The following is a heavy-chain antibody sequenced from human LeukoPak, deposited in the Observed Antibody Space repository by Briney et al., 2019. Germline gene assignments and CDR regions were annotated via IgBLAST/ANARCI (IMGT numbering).Heavy chain of an antibody. V-gene: IGHV3-74*01. J-gene: IGHJ4*02. D-gene: IGHD2-8*01. CDR1: GFAFSSYW. CDR2: INSDGSST. Sequence: GGSLRLSCAASGFAFSSYWMHWVRQAPGKGLVWVSHINSDGSSTNYADSVKGRFTISRDNAKNTLYLQMNSLRAEDTAVYYCAKDSPVSMVYANFDYWGQGTLVTVSS. CDR3: AKDSPVSMVYANFDY.